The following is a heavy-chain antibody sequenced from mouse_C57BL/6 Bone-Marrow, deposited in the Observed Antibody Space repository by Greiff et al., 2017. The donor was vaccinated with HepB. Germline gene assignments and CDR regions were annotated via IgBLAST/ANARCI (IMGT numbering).Heavy chain of an antibody. CDR1: GYAFSSSW. D-gene: IGHD2-1*01. CDR2: IYPGDGDT. Sequence: VKLQQSGPELVKPGASVKISCKASGYAFSSSWMNWVKQRPGKGLEWIGRIYPGDGDTNYNGKFKGKATLTADKSSSTAYMQLSSLTSEYSAVYFCASIYYGNYVGYFDVWGTGTTVTVSS. J-gene: IGHJ1*03. CDR3: ASIYYGNYVGYFDV. V-gene: IGHV1-82*01.